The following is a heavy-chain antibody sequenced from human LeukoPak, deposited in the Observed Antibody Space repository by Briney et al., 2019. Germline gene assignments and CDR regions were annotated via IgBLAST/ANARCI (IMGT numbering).Heavy chain of an antibody. J-gene: IGHJ4*02. CDR2: INHSGST. CDR3: ARHNPRIVGPTQGVDF. CDR1: GGTISSSSYY. Sequence: PSETLSLTCTVSGGTISSSSYYWSWIRQPPGKGLEWIGEINHSGSTNYNPSLKSRVTISVDTSKNQFSLKLSSVTAADTAVYYCARHNPRIVGPTQGVDFWGQGTLVTVSS. V-gene: IGHV4-39*01. D-gene: IGHD1-26*01.